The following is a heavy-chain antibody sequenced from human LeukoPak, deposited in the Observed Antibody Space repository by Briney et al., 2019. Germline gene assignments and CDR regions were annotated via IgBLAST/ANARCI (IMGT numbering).Heavy chain of an antibody. J-gene: IGHJ4*02. CDR3: AKDPGVVPAHYFDY. V-gene: IGHV3-23*01. CDR2: TGSTSVST. CDR1: GFTFSSYA. D-gene: IGHD2-2*01. Sequence: GGSLRLSCAVSGFTFSSYAMNWVRQAPGKGLEWVSGTGSTSVSTFYADSVKGRFTVSRDNSKNTLSLQMNSLRAEDTAVYYCAKDPGVVPAHYFDYWGQGTLVTVSS.